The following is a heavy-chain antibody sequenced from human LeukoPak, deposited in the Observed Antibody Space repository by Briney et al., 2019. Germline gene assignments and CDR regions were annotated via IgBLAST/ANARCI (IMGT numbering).Heavy chain of an antibody. D-gene: IGHD4-17*01. CDR3: AREADSQYGDYFDY. Sequence: GESLKISCEVSGYRFTSYWIAWVRQMPGKGLEWMGFIYPGDSDTRYSPSFQGQVTMSAGKSISTAYLQWSSLKASDTAMYYCAREADSQYGDYFDYWGQGTLVTVSS. V-gene: IGHV5-51*01. J-gene: IGHJ4*02. CDR1: GYRFTSYW. CDR2: IYPGDSDT.